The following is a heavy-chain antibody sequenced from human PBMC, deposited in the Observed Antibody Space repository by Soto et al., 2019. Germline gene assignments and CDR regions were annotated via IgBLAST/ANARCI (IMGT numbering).Heavy chain of an antibody. V-gene: IGHV1-18*01. CDR2: ISANNGNT. J-gene: IGHJ2*01. Sequence: QVQLVQSGAEVKKPGASVKVSCKASGYIFTSYGITWVRQAPGQGLEWMGWISANNGNTNYAQKFQGRVTMTTDTSTSTAYMELRRLRSDDTAVYYCARDGYCSSRRCFDLWGRGTLVTVSS. D-gene: IGHD2-2*01. CDR1: GYIFTSYG. CDR3: ARDGYCSSRRCFDL.